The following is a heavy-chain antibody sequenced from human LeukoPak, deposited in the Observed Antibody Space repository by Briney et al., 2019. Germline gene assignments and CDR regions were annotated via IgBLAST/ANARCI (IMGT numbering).Heavy chain of an antibody. V-gene: IGHV3-48*03. Sequence: PGGSLRLSCAGSGFTFSSYEMNWVRQAPGKGLEWGSYISSSGSTRYYADSVKGRFTVSRDNAKNSLYLQMKSLRGEDTVLYHFARVYDSVWGIYRYTGALDIWGQGTMVTVSS. D-gene: IGHD3-16*02. CDR2: ISSSGSTR. CDR3: ARVYDSVWGIYRYTGALDI. CDR1: GFTFSSYE. J-gene: IGHJ3*02.